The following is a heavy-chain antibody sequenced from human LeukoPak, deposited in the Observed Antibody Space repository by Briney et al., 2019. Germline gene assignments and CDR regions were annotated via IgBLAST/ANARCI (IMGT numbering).Heavy chain of an antibody. CDR1: GFPFSSYA. CDR3: VRGYSFGPYGMDV. D-gene: IGHD2-15*01. J-gene: IGHJ6*02. V-gene: IGHV3-64D*09. Sequence: GGSLRLSCSASGFPFSSYAMHWVRQAPGKGLECVSAISDSGGSTYYADSVKGRFTISRDNSKNTLYLQMSSLRAEDTAVYFCVRGYSFGPYGMDVWGQGTTVTVSS. CDR2: ISDSGGST.